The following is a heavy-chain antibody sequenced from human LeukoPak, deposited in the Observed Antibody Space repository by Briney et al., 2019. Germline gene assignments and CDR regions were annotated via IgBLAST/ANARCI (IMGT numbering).Heavy chain of an antibody. Sequence: ASVKVSCKASGYTFTNYDINWVRQAPGQGLEWMGWLTPNSGDTGFAQRFQGRVTITRDTSIGTAYLELSGLTSEDTAVYYCATESSYCSNATCYSSGLDPWGQGTLVTVSS. J-gene: IGHJ5*02. CDR1: GYTFTNYD. CDR3: ATESSYCSNATCYSSGLDP. D-gene: IGHD2-2*01. V-gene: IGHV1-8*01. CDR2: LTPNSGDT.